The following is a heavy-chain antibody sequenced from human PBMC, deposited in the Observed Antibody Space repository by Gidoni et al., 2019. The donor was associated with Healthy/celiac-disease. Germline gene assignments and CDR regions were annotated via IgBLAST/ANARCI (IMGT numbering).Heavy chain of an antibody. CDR2: INHSGST. D-gene: IGHD2-2*01. Sequence: QVQLQQWGAGLLKPSETLSLTCAVYGGSFSGYYWSWIRQPPGKGLEWIGEINHSGSTNYNPSLKSRVTISVDTSKNQFSLKLSSVTAADTAVYYCARRGLGRYCSSTSCSRGGGNWFDPWGQGTLVTVSS. CDR1: GGSFSGYY. CDR3: ARRGLGRYCSSTSCSRGGGNWFDP. J-gene: IGHJ5*02. V-gene: IGHV4-34*01.